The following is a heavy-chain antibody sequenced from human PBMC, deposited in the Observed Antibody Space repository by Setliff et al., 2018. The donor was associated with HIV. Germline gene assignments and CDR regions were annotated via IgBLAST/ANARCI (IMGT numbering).Heavy chain of an antibody. Sequence: SETLSLTCTVSGGSISSSSHYWGWIRQPPGKGLELIGSNYFSGSTYYNPSLKSRVTISVDTSKNQFSLELSSVTATDTAVYYCSRPRYTYGTPPAFDIWGRGTVVTVSS. D-gene: IGHD5-18*01. J-gene: IGHJ3*02. V-gene: IGHV4-39*01. CDR2: NYFSGST. CDR3: SRPRYTYGTPPAFDI. CDR1: GGSISSSSHY.